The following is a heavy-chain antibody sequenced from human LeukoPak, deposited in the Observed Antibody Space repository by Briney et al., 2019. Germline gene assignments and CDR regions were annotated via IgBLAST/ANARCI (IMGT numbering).Heavy chain of an antibody. Sequence: GGSLRLSCAVSGFSFSSYGMHWVRQAPGKGLEWVAVIWYDGSNENYADSVKGRFTISRDNSKNTLYLQMNSLRAEDTAVYFCARGSNSGYSIDYWGQGTLASVSS. CDR2: IWYDGSNE. V-gene: IGHV3-33*01. J-gene: IGHJ4*02. CDR1: GFSFSSYG. CDR3: ARGSNSGYSIDY. D-gene: IGHD3-22*01.